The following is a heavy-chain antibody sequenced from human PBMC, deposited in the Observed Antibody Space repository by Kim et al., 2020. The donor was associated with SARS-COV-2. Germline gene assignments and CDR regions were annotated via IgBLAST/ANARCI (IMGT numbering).Heavy chain of an antibody. V-gene: IGHV3-7*01. CDR2: IKQDGSEK. J-gene: IGHJ6*02. Sequence: GGSLRLSCAASGFTFSSYWMSWVRQAPGKGLEWVANIKQDGSEKYYVDSVKGRFTISRDNAKNSLYLQMNSLRAEDTAVYYCARGPQYRVAAAAVDVWGQGTTVTVSS. CDR3: ARGPQYRVAAAAVDV. CDR1: GFTFSSYW. D-gene: IGHD6-13*01.